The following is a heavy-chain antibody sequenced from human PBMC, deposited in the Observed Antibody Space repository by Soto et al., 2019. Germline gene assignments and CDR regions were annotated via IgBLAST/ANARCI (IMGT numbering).Heavy chain of an antibody. CDR2: IYYSGST. J-gene: IGHJ6*02. CDR1: GGSISSSSYY. V-gene: IGHV4-39*01. CDR3: ASELELLTYYYYGMDV. D-gene: IGHD1-7*01. Sequence: SETLSLTCTVSGGSISSSSYYWCWIRQPPGKGLEWIGSIYYSGSTYYNPSLKSRVTISVDTSKNQFSLKLSSVTAADTAVYYCASELELLTYYYYGMDVWGQGTTVTVSS.